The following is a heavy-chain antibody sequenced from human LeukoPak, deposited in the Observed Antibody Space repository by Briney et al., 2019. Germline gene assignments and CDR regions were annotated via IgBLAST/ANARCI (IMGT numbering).Heavy chain of an antibody. CDR1: GFTLWRHG. J-gene: IGHJ3*02. Sequence: GSLRLSCTTTGFTLWRHGMDWVRPAPGKGLEWVAVTWYGGSDYADSVRGRFSVSRDIFGNKVYLQMDNLRVEDTALYYCAREQSTSGHAGAFDIWGQGTVVTVSS. V-gene: IGHV3-33*01. CDR2: TWYGGS. CDR3: AREQSTSGHAGAFDI. D-gene: IGHD5-12*01.